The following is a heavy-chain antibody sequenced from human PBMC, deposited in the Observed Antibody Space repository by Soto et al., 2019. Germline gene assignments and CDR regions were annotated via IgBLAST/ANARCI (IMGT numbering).Heavy chain of an antibody. V-gene: IGHV1-2*04. CDR3: ARDLADYYDSSGYPSGYRMDV. Sequence: GASVKVSCKASGYTFTGYYVHWVRQAPGQGLEWMGWINPNSGDTNYAQKFQGWVTMTRDASISTAYMELSRLRSDDTAMYYCARDLADYYDSSGYPSGYRMDVWGQGTXVTVSS. J-gene: IGHJ6*02. CDR1: GYTFTGYY. D-gene: IGHD3-22*01. CDR2: INPNSGDT.